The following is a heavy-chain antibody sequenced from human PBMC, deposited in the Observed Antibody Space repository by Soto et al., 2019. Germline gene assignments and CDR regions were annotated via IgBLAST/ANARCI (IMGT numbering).Heavy chain of an antibody. CDR3: AKDTYYYDRSGYYTFDY. D-gene: IGHD3-22*01. CDR2: ISYDGSNK. CDR1: GFTFSSYG. V-gene: IGHV3-30*18. J-gene: IGHJ4*02. Sequence: PGGSLRLSCAASGFTFSSYGMHWVHQAPGKGLEWVAVISYDGSNKNYVDSVKGRFTISRDNSKNTVYLQMDSLRVEDTAVYYCAKDTYYYDRSGYYTFDYWGQGT.